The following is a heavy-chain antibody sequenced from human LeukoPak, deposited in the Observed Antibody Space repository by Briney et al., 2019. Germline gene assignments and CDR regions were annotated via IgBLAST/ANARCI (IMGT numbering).Heavy chain of an antibody. D-gene: IGHD3-10*01. V-gene: IGHV3-13*04. CDR2: IGTAGDT. CDR3: ARYSGNPAPNYYYGTDV. J-gene: IGHJ6*02. Sequence: GGSLRLSCAASGFTFSSYDMHWVRQATGKGLEWVSAIGTAGDTYYPGYVKGRFTISRENAKNSLYLQMNSLRAGDTAVYYCARYSGNPAPNYYYGTDVWGQGTTVTVSS. CDR1: GFTFSSYD.